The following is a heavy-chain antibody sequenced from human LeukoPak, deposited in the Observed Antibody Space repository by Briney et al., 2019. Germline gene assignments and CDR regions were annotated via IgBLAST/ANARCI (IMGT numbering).Heavy chain of an antibody. CDR3: ATHRGFWSGYFDY. CDR2: INHSGST. V-gene: IGHV4-39*07. CDR1: SGSISSSSYY. J-gene: IGHJ4*02. D-gene: IGHD3-3*01. Sequence: TSETLSLTCTVSSGSISSSSYYWSWIRQPPGKGLEWIGEINHSGSTNYNPSLKSRVTISVDTSKNQFSLKLSSVTAADTAVYYCATHRGFWSGYFDYWGQGTLVTVSS.